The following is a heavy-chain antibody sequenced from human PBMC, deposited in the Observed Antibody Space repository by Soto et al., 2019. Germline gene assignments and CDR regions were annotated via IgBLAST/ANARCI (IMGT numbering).Heavy chain of an antibody. V-gene: IGHV3-30-3*01. Sequence: QVQLVESGGGVVQPGRSLRLSCAASGFTFSSYAMHWVRQAPGKGLEWVAVISYDGSNKYYADSVKGRFTISRDNSKNTLYLQMNRLRAEDTAVYYCARGAEYCSSTSCYIAYWGQGTLVTVSS. CDR1: GFTFSSYA. CDR2: ISYDGSNK. CDR3: ARGAEYCSSTSCYIAY. D-gene: IGHD2-2*02. J-gene: IGHJ4*02.